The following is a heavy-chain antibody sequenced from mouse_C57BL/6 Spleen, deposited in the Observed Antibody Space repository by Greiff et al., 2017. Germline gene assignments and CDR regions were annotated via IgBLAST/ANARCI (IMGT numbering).Heavy chain of an antibody. J-gene: IGHJ4*01. D-gene: IGHD5-5*01. CDR2: IYPGSGST. CDR1: GYTFTSYW. V-gene: IGHV1-55*01. Sequence: VKLQQPGAELVKPGASVKMSCTASGYTFTSYWITWVKQRPGQGLEWIGDIYPGSGSTNYNEKFKSKATLTVDTSSSTAYMQLSSLTSEDSAVYNWASYPDAMDYWGQGTSVTVSS. CDR3: ASYPDAMDY.